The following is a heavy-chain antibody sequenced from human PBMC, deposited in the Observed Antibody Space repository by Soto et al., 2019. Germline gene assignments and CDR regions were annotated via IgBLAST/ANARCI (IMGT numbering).Heavy chain of an antibody. CDR1: GFTFSRYG. Sequence: QVQLVESGGGVVQPGRSLRLSCAASGFTFSRYGMHWVRQAPGKGLEWVAVISYDGRNQYYADSVKGRFTISRDNSKNTMYLQMNSLRAEDTAVYYCANPFVAHLHVGDAFDIWGQGTMVTVSS. J-gene: IGHJ3*02. CDR2: ISYDGRNQ. D-gene: IGHD4-4*01. CDR3: ANPFVAHLHVGDAFDI. V-gene: IGHV3-30*18.